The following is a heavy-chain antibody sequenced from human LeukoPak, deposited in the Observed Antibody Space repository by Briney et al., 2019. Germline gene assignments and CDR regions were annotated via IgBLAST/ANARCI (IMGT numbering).Heavy chain of an antibody. CDR1: GFTFSSYA. CDR2: ISGSGGST. J-gene: IGHJ4*02. V-gene: IGHV3-23*01. D-gene: IGHD2/OR15-2a*01. Sequence: PGGSLRLSCAASGFTFSSYAMSWVRQVPGKGLEWVSGISGSGGSTFYADSVKGRFTISRDNADNTLYLQLNSLRAEDTAVYYCARVSFCPRCHFDYWGQGTLVTVSS. CDR3: ARVSFCPRCHFDY.